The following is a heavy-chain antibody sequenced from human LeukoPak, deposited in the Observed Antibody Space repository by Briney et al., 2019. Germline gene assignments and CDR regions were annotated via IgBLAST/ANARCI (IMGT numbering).Heavy chain of an antibody. CDR1: GGSISSDY. D-gene: IGHD2-2*01. CDR2: IYYSGST. Sequence: SETLSFTCTVSGGSISSDYWSWIRQPPGKGLEWIGYIYYSGSTNYNPSLKSRVTISVDTSKNQFSLKLSSVTAADTAVYYCAAGGVPAADIEPWAFDIWGQGTMVTVSS. CDR3: AAGGVPAADIEPWAFDI. V-gene: IGHV4-59*01. J-gene: IGHJ3*02.